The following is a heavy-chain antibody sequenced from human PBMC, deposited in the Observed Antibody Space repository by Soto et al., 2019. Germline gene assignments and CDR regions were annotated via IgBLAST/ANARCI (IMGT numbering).Heavy chain of an antibody. D-gene: IGHD6-13*01. CDR1: GGSFSGYY. J-gene: IGHJ5*02. CDR2: INHSGST. V-gene: IGHV4-34*01. Sequence: SETLSLTCAVYGGSFSGYYWSWIRQPPGKGLEWIGEINHSGSTNYNPSLKSRVTISVDTSKNQFSLKLSSVTAADTAVYYCAREARIAAAGTRGFRKRNGFDPWSQGTLVTVPS. CDR3: AREARIAAAGTRGFRKRNGFDP.